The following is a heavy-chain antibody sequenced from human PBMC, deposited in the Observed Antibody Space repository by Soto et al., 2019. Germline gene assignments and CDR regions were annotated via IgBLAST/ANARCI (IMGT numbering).Heavy chain of an antibody. V-gene: IGHV1-69*13. CDR1: GGTFSSYA. D-gene: IGHD3-22*01. CDR2: IIPIFGTA. J-gene: IGHJ4*02. Sequence: SVKVSCKASGGTFSSYAISWVRQAPGQGLEWMGGIIPIFGTANYAQKFQGRVTITADESTSTAYMELSSLRSEDTAVYYCARSVVEYYDTRYYFDYWGQGTLVTVSS. CDR3: ARSVVEYYDTRYYFDY.